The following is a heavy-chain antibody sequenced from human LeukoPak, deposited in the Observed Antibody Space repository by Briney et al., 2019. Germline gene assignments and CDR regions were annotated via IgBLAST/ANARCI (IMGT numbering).Heavy chain of an antibody. CDR1: GGSISSGSYY. D-gene: IGHD3-3*01. Sequence: SETLSLTCTVSGGSISSGSYYWSWIRQPAGKGLEWIGRIYTSGSTNYNPSLKSRVTISADTSKNQFSLKLSSVTAADTAVYYCARGADFWSGYSDLYYFDYWGQGTLVTVSS. V-gene: IGHV4-61*02. CDR2: IYTSGST. J-gene: IGHJ4*02. CDR3: ARGADFWSGYSDLYYFDY.